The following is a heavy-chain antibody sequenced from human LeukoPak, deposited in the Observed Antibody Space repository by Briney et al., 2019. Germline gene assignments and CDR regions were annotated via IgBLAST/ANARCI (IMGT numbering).Heavy chain of an antibody. CDR1: GFTFSSYS. Sequence: PGGSLRLSCAASGFTFSSYSMNWVRQAPGKGLEWVSYISSSSSTIYYADSVKGRFTISRDNAKNSLYLQMNSLRPEDTAVYYCAKRGDEYFNYFDNWGQGTLVTVSS. J-gene: IGHJ4*02. D-gene: IGHD2/OR15-2a*01. V-gene: IGHV3-48*01. CDR3: AKRGDEYFNYFDN. CDR2: ISSSSSTI.